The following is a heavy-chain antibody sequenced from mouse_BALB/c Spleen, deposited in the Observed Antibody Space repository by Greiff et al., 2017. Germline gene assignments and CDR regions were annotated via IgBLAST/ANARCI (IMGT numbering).Heavy chain of an antibody. CDR2: ISSGSSTI. CDR1: GFTFSSFG. D-gene: IGHD2-10*01. V-gene: IGHV5-17*02. Sequence: DVMVVESGGGLVQPGGSRKLSCAASGFTFSSFGMHWVRQAPEKGLEWVAYISSGSSTIYYADTVKGRFTISRDNPKNTLFLQMTSLRSEDTAMYYCARWASYGNQGFAYWGQGTLVTVSA. CDR3: ARWASYGNQGFAY. J-gene: IGHJ3*01.